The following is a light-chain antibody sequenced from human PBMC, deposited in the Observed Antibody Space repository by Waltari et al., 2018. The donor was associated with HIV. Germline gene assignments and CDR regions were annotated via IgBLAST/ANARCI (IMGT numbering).Light chain of an antibody. Sequence: QSALTQSPSASGPPGHSVNISCSGANSDISDYNYFSWYQQHSDRPPKLIIFEVTKRPSGVPDRFSGSKSGNTASLFVSGLQPEDEATYFCSSFAGTHKLFGGGTKLTVL. J-gene: IGLJ2*01. V-gene: IGLV2-8*01. CDR2: EVT. CDR3: SSFAGTHKL. CDR1: NSDISDYNY.